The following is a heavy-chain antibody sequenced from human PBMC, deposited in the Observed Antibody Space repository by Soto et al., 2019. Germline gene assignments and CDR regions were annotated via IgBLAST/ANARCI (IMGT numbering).Heavy chain of an antibody. J-gene: IGHJ4*02. D-gene: IGHD1-26*01. CDR3: ARRSIVGATTNYDY. CDR1: GYTFTSYG. Sequence: SVKVSCKASGYTFTSYGISWVRQAPGQGLEWMGRIIPILGIANYAQKFQGRVTITADKSTSTAYMELSSLRSEDTAVYYCARRSIVGATTNYDYWGQGTLVTVSS. V-gene: IGHV1-69*04. CDR2: IIPILGIA.